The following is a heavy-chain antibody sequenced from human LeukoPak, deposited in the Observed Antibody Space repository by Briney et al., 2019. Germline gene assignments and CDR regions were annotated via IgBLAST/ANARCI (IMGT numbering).Heavy chain of an antibody. CDR3: ARRGQLWFYGMDV. CDR2: IYPGDSDT. CDR1: GYSFTSYW. Sequence: GESLKISCKGSGYSFTSYWIGWARQMPGKGLEWMGIIYPGDSDTRYSPSFQGQVTISADKSISTAYLQWSSLKASDTAMYYCARRGQLWFYGMDVWGQGTTVTVSS. V-gene: IGHV5-51*01. J-gene: IGHJ6*02. D-gene: IGHD5-18*01.